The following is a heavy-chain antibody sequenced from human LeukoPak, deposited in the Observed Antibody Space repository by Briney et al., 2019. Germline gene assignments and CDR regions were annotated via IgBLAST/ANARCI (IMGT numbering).Heavy chain of an antibody. CDR1: GYSFTDYY. J-gene: IGHJ4*02. CDR2: IIPNSGGI. CDR3: SRGSQGHLPFDY. Sequence: GASVTVSCKTSGYSFTDYYIYWVRQAPGQGLEWMGWIIPNSGGIIYAKKFQGRVTMTMDTSITTAYMELSNLRSDDTAVYYCSRGSQGHLPFDYWGQGTLVTVSS. V-gene: IGHV1-2*02.